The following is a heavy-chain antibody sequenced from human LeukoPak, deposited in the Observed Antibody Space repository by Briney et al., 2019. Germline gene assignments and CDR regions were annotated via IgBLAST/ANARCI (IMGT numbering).Heavy chain of an antibody. CDR1: GYRFSSFW. D-gene: IGHD5-12*01. V-gene: IGHV5-51*01. CDR2: IYTGDSDT. J-gene: IGHJ4*02. CDR3: ARLGGSEGRFYFDY. Sequence: GESLKISCKSSGYRFSSFWIGWVRQMPGKGLGWMGIIYTGDSDTRYSPSFQGQVTISADKSTSTAYLQWSSLKASDTAMYYCARLGGSEGRFYFDYWGQGSLVTVSS.